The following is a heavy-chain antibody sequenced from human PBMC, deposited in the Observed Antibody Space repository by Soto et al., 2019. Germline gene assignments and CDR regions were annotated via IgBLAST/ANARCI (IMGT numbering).Heavy chain of an antibody. CDR2: IGFSGSTK. D-gene: IGHD3-3*02. CDR1: GFTFSSYE. J-gene: IGHJ4*02. CDR3: ARSPFLECN. Sequence: GGSLRLSCATSGFTFSSYEMNWVRQAPGKGLEWVSYIGFSGSTKYYADSVKGRFTISRDNAKNSLFLQMNSLRVEDTAVYYCARSPFLECNWAQGTLVTVSS. V-gene: IGHV3-48*03.